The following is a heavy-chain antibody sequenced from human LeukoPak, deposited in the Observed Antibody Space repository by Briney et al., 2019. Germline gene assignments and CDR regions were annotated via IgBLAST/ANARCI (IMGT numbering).Heavy chain of an antibody. D-gene: IGHD1-1*01. V-gene: IGHV3-64D*06. J-gene: IGHJ4*02. CDR2: ISSNGGST. CDR3: VKTSRGYNWNDSPYYFDY. CDR1: GFTFSSYA. Sequence: PGGSLRLSCSASGFTFSSYAMHWVRQAPGKGLEYVSAISSNGGSTYYADSVKGRFTISRDNSKNTLYLQMSSLGAEDTAVYYCVKTSRGYNWNDSPYYFDYWGQGTLVTVSS.